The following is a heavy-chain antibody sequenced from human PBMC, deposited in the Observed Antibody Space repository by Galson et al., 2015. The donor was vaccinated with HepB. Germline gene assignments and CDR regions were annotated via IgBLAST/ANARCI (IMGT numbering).Heavy chain of an antibody. J-gene: IGHJ6*03. CDR3: ALRLRNYYYYYMDV. CDR2: MNPNSGNT. Sequence: SVKVSCKASGYTFTSYDINWVRQATGQGLEWMGWMNPNSGNTGYAQKFQGRVTMTRNTSISTAYMELSSLRSEDTAVYYCALRLRNYYYYYMDVWGKGTTVTVSS. V-gene: IGHV1-8*01. CDR1: GYTFTSYD. D-gene: IGHD5-12*01.